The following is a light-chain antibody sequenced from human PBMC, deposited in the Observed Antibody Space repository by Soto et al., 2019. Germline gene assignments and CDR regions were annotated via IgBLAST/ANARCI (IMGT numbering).Light chain of an antibody. Sequence: QSALTQPASVSGSPGQSITISCTGTSSDVGGYNYVSWYQQHPGKASKLMIYEVSNRPSGVSNRFSGSKSGNTASLTISGLQAEDEDDYYCSSYTSSSTLVFGGGTKLTVL. CDR3: SSYTSSSTLV. CDR2: EVS. J-gene: IGLJ2*01. CDR1: SSDVGGYNY. V-gene: IGLV2-14*01.